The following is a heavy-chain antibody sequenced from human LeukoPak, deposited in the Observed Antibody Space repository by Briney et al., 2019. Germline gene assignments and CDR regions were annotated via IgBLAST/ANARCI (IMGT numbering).Heavy chain of an antibody. J-gene: IGHJ4*02. CDR1: GFTFSSYG. D-gene: IGHD6-13*01. CDR3: ARDLLFEEWQQLGTDY. CDR2: IWYDGSNK. V-gene: IGHV3-33*08. Sequence: TGGSLRLSCAASGFTFSSYGMHWVRQAPGKGLEWVAVIWYDGSNKYYADSVKGRFTISRDNSKNTLYLQMNSLRAEDTAVYYCARDLLFEEWQQLGTDYWGQGTLVTVSS.